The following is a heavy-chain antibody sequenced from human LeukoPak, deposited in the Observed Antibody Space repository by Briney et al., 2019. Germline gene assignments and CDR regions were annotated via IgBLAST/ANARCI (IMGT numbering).Heavy chain of an antibody. V-gene: IGHV4-39*07. Sequence: SETLSLTCTVSGGSISSSSYYWGWIRQPPGKGLEWIGSIYYSGSTYYNPSLKSRVTISVDTSENQFSLKLSSVTAADTAVYYCARGITVASPWGQGTLVTVSS. CDR3: ARGITVASP. J-gene: IGHJ5*02. D-gene: IGHD6-19*01. CDR2: IYYSGST. CDR1: GGSISSSSYY.